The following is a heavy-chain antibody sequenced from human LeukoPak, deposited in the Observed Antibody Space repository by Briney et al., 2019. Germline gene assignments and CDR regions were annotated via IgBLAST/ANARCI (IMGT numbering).Heavy chain of an antibody. Sequence: SGTLSLTCTVSGGSISSYYWSWIRQPPGKGLEWIGYIYYSGSTNYNSSLKSRVTISVDTSKNQFSLKLSSVTAADTAVYYCARTDGSGSPSDYWGQGTLVTVSS. CDR1: GGSISSYY. V-gene: IGHV4-59*01. J-gene: IGHJ4*02. CDR2: IYYSGST. CDR3: ARTDGSGSPSDY. D-gene: IGHD3-10*01.